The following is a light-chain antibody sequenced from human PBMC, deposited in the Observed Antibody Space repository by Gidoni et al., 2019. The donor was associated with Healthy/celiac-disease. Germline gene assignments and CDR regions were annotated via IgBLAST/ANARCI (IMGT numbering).Light chain of an antibody. CDR3: AAWDDSLNGPG. CDR1: SSNIGSNT. CDR2: SNN. Sequence: SVLTQPPSASGTPGQRVTISCSGISSNIGSNTVNWYQQLPGTAPKLLIYSNNQRPSGVPDRFSGSKSDTSASLAISGLQSEDEADYYCAAWDDSLNGPGFGGGTKLTVL. J-gene: IGLJ2*01. V-gene: IGLV1-44*01.